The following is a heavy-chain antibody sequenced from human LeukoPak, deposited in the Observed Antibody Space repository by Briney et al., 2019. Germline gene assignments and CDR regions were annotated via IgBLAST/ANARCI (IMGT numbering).Heavy chain of an antibody. Sequence: ASVKVSCKASGYTLTVYYMHWVRQAPGQGLEWMGRINPNSGGTNYAQKFQGRVTMTRDTSISTAYMELSRLRSDDTAVYYCAIPVVGATKNWFDPWGQGTLVTVSS. D-gene: IGHD1-26*01. J-gene: IGHJ5*02. CDR2: INPNSGGT. CDR3: AIPVVGATKNWFDP. CDR1: GYTLTVYY. V-gene: IGHV1-2*06.